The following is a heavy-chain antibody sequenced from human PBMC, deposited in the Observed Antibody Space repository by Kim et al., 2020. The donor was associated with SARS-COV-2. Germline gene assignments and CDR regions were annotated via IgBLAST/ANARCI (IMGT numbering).Heavy chain of an antibody. CDR3: ARVYSSGWYDY. D-gene: IGHD6-19*01. V-gene: IGHV4-39*07. Sequence: SETLSLTCTVSGGSISSSSYYWGWIRQPPGKGLEWIGSIYYSGSTYYNPSLESRVTISVDTSKNQFSLKLSSVTAADTAVYYCARVYSSGWYDYWGQGTL. J-gene: IGHJ4*02. CDR2: IYYSGST. CDR1: GGSISSSSYY.